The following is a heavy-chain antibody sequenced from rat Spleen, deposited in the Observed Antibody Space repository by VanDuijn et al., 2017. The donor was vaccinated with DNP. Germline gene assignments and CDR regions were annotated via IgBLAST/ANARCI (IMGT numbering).Heavy chain of an antibody. D-gene: IGHD1-2*01. J-gene: IGHJ4*01. CDR2: MWSDGDT. Sequence: QVQLKESGPGLVQPSQTLSLTCTVSGFSLTSYHVHWVRQPPGKGLEWMGIMWSDGDTSYNSAFKSHLSVSRDTSNSQVFLKVSSLQTEDTATYYCARYRGSYIPMDAWGQGASVTVSS. V-gene: IGHV2-32*01. CDR3: ARYRGSYIPMDA. CDR1: GFSLTSYH.